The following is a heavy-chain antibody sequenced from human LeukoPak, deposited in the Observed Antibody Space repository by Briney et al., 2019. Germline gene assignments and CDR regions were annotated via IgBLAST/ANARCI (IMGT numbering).Heavy chain of an antibody. CDR3: ARDGDYGDIPGGYYYYMDV. CDR1: GFTFSSYW. Sequence: PGGSLRLSCAASGFTFSSYWMHWVRQAPGKGLVWVSRINSDGSSTSYADSVKGRFTISRDNAKNTLYLQMNGLRAEDTAVYYCARDGDYGDIPGGYYYYMDVWGKGTTVTISS. V-gene: IGHV3-74*01. J-gene: IGHJ6*03. CDR2: INSDGSST. D-gene: IGHD4-17*01.